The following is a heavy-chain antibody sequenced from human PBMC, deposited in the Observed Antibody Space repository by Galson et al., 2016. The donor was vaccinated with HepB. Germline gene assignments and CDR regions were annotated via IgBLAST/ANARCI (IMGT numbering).Heavy chain of an antibody. CDR1: GFTLSSYT. Sequence: SLRLSCAASGFTLSSYTMHWVRQAPGKGLEYVSAISTNGGNTYHADSVKGRFTISRDNSKNTLYLQMRSLRAEDTAVYYCVMSRPGTVNVYFYYGMDVWGQGTTVTVS. CDR3: VMSRPGTVNVYFYYGMDV. J-gene: IGHJ6*02. CDR2: ISTNGGNT. D-gene: IGHD4-11*01. V-gene: IGHV3-64D*06.